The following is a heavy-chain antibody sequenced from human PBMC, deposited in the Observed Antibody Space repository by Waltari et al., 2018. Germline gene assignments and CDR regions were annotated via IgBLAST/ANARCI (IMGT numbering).Heavy chain of an antibody. CDR1: GYTFTSYG. CDR3: AREEVYGDYGGNWFDP. Sequence: QVQLVQSGAEVKKPGASVKVSCKASGYTFTSYGISWVRQAPGQGLEWMGWISAYNGNTNYAQTLQGRVTMTTDTSTSTAYMELRSLRSDDTAVYYCAREEVYGDYGGNWFDPWGQGTLVTVSS. V-gene: IGHV1-18*01. J-gene: IGHJ5*02. D-gene: IGHD4-17*01. CDR2: ISAYNGNT.